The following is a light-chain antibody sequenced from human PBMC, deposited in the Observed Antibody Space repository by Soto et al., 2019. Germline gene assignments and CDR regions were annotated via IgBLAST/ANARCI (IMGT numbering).Light chain of an antibody. CDR1: SSDVGGYNY. J-gene: IGLJ2*01. V-gene: IGLV2-8*01. Sequence: QSVLTQPPSASGSPGQSVTISCTGTSSDVGGYNYVSWYQQHPGKAPQLMIYEVTKRPSGVPDRFSGSKSGNTASLTVSGLQAEDEADYYCSSYSGSNKLLFGGGTKLTVL. CDR3: SSYSGSNKLL. CDR2: EVT.